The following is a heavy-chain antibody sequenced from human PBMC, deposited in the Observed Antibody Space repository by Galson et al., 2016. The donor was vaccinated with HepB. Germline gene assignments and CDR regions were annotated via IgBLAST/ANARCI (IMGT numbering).Heavy chain of an antibody. Sequence: SLRLSCAASGFTFSDYAIHWVRQAPGKGLVWVAMISYDGGHKYSSDSVRGRFTISIDNSQNTLYLHMRSLRVEDTAIYYCARDQHYFWGMDVWGQGTRVTVSS. CDR1: GFTFSDYA. CDR3: ARDQHYFWGMDV. CDR2: ISYDGGHK. J-gene: IGHJ6*02. V-gene: IGHV3-30*04.